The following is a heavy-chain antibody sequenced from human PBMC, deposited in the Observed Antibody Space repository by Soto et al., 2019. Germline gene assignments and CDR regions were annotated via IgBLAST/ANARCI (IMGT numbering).Heavy chain of an antibody. Sequence: SATRSLDCAISGDSVSSENVAWNWIRQSPSRGLEWLGRTNYRSKWYTDYAVSVKSRITINPDTSKTQFSLELNSVSPEDTAVYYCPREGGATGRYYYYAMDVWGQGTTVTVSS. D-gene: IGHD3-16*01. CDR1: GDSVSSENVA. CDR3: PREGGATGRYYYYAMDV. V-gene: IGHV6-1*01. CDR2: TNYRSKWYT. J-gene: IGHJ6*02.